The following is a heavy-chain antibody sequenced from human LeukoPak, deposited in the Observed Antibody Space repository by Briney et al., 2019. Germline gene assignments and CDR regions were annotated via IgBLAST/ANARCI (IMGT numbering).Heavy chain of an antibody. D-gene: IGHD6-6*01. CDR2: IYTSGST. Sequence: SETLSLTCTVSGGSISSYYWSWIRQPDGKGLEWIGRIYTSGSTNYNHSLKSRVTMSVDRSMNQFSLTLSSVTAADTAVYYCASGIEYSSSDYWGQGTLVTVSS. CDR3: ASGIEYSSSDY. CDR1: GGSISSYY. J-gene: IGHJ4*02. V-gene: IGHV4-4*07.